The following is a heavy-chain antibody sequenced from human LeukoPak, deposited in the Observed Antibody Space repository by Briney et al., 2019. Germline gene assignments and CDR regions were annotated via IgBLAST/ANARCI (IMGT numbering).Heavy chain of an antibody. V-gene: IGHV7-4-1*01. J-gene: IGHJ4*02. CDR2: INTNTGNP. CDR3: ARIGYNTLDY. Sequence: GASVKVSCKTSGYSFTNYAIHWVRQAPGQGLEWMGWINTNTGNPSYALDFTGRLVLSLDTSVSTANLHLGSLKAEDTAAYYCARIGYNTLDYWGQGTLVTVSS. D-gene: IGHD3-3*01. CDR1: GYSFTNYA.